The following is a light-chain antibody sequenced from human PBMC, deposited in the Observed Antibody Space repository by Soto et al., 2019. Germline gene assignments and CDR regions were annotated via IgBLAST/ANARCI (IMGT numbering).Light chain of an antibody. Sequence: AILMTQSPSSLSASTGDRVTITCRASQDIRKDLAWYQQKPGKAPQILIYGASTLQTGVASRFSGSGSATDFTLTISSLQPEDSAAYYCLQDYNYPFTLGQGTKVDFK. J-gene: IGKJ2*01. CDR2: GAS. CDR3: LQDYNYPFT. CDR1: QDIRKD. V-gene: IGKV1-6*01.